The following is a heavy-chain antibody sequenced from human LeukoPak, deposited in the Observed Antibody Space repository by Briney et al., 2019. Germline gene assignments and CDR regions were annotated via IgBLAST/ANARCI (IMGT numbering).Heavy chain of an antibody. CDR1: GFTFSSYS. Sequence: GGSLRLSCAASGFTFSSYSMNWVRQAPGRGLEWVSFILSSSSYIYYADSVKGRFTISRDNAKNSLYLQMNSLRAEDTAVYYCARALGFGAYDYWGQGTLVTVSP. V-gene: IGHV3-21*01. CDR3: ARALGFGAYDY. J-gene: IGHJ4*02. CDR2: ILSSSSYI. D-gene: IGHD3-10*01.